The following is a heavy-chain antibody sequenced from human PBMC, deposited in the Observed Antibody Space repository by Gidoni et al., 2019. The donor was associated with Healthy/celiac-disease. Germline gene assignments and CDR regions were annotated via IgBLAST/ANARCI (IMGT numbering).Heavy chain of an antibody. V-gene: IGHV3-15*01. D-gene: IGHD3-22*01. CDR1: GFTFSNAW. CDR3: TTVSDYYDSSGYQYDYGMDV. Sequence: EVQLVESGGGLVKPGGSLRLSCAASGFTFSNAWMSRVRQAPGKGLEWVGRIKSKTDGGTTDYAAPVKGRFTISRDDSKNTLYLQMNSLKTEDTAVYYCTTVSDYYDSSGYQYDYGMDVWGQGTTVTVSS. J-gene: IGHJ6*02. CDR2: IKSKTDGGTT.